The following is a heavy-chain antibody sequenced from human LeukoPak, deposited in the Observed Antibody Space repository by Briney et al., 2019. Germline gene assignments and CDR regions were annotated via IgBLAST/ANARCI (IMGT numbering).Heavy chain of an antibody. CDR2: IWYDGSNK. V-gene: IGHV3-33*01. Sequence: GGSLRLSCAASGFTFSSYGMHWVRQAPGKGLEWVAVIWYDGSNKYYADSVKGRFTISRDNAKNSLYLQMNSLRAEDTAVYYCARDGDSSGYGYWGQGTLVTVSS. J-gene: IGHJ4*02. D-gene: IGHD3-22*01. CDR1: GFTFSSYG. CDR3: ARDGDSSGYGY.